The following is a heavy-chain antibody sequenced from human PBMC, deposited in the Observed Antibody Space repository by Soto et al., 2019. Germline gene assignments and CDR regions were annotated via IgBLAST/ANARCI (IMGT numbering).Heavy chain of an antibody. Sequence: QITLKESGPTLVKPTQTLTLTCTFSGFSLITSGVGVGWIRQPPGKALEWLALIYWDDDKRYSPSLTSRLTITKDTSKNQVVLTMTNMDPVDTATYYCAHVLVVVANYGMDVWGQGTTVTVSS. CDR2: IYWDDDK. V-gene: IGHV2-5*02. J-gene: IGHJ6*02. CDR1: GFSLITSGVG. CDR3: AHVLVVVANYGMDV. D-gene: IGHD2-15*01.